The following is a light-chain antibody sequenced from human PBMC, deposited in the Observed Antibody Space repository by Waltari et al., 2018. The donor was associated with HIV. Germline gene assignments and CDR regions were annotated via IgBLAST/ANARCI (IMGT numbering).Light chain of an antibody. V-gene: IGLV3-25*03. CDR3: QSADTSGTYV. CDR2: KDT. J-gene: IGLJ1*01. CDR1: ALSKQF. Sequence: SSELTQPPSVSVSPGQTARITCSGDALSKQFAYWYQQKPGHAPVLVIYKDTERPSGIPERFSGSSSGTTVTLTISGVQAEDEADYYCQSADTSGTYVFGTGTKVTVL.